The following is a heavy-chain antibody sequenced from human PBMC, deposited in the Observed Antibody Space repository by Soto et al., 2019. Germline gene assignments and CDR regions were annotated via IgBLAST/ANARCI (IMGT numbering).Heavy chain of an antibody. D-gene: IGHD4-17*01. Sequence: PSETLSLTCTVSGDSVSKYYLNWIRQPAGKGLEWIGRIHSTRSPNYNPSLKSRVTMSVDTSKNQFSLKLNLTSVTAADTAVYYCARSPAYGDYANLDTWGQGTLVTVYS. CDR1: GDSVSKYY. CDR2: IHSTRSP. CDR3: ARSPAYGDYANLDT. J-gene: IGHJ5*02. V-gene: IGHV4-4*07.